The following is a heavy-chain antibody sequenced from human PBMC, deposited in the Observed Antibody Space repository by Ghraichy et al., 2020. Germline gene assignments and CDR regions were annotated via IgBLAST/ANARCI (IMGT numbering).Heavy chain of an antibody. Sequence: GGSLRLSCAASGFTFDDYAMHWVRQAPGKGLEWVSGISWNSGSIGYADSVKGRFTISRDNAKNSLYLQMNSLRAEDTALYYCAKDDCSGGSCYSGAFDIWGQGTMVTVSS. CDR2: ISWNSGSI. J-gene: IGHJ3*02. CDR3: AKDDCSGGSCYSGAFDI. D-gene: IGHD2-15*01. CDR1: GFTFDDYA. V-gene: IGHV3-9*01.